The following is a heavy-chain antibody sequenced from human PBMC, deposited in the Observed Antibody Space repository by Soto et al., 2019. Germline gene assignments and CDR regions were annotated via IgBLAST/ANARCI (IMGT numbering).Heavy chain of an antibody. CDR2: INSDGYST. CDR1: GFTFSSYW. Sequence: EVQLVESGGGLVQPGGSLRLSCAASGFTFSSYWMLWVRQAPGKGLVWVSRINSDGYSTSYADPVKGRFTISRDNAKNTLYLQMNSLRGEDTAVYYCARVAVGATSWFDPWGQGTLVTVSS. D-gene: IGHD1-26*01. V-gene: IGHV3-74*01. J-gene: IGHJ5*02. CDR3: ARVAVGATSWFDP.